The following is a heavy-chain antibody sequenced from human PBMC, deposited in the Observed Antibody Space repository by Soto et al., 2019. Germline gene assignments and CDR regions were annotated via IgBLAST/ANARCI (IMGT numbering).Heavy chain of an antibody. CDR3: ARYPTQLGPYYFDD. CDR1: GFTFSSYA. V-gene: IGHV3-30-3*01. Sequence: HPVVSLRLSCAASGFTFSSYAMHWVRQAPGKGLEWVAVISYDGSNKYYADSVKGRFTISRDNSKNTLYLQMNSLRAEDTAVYYCARYPTQLGPYYFDDWGQGLLVTVS. J-gene: IGHJ4*02. CDR2: ISYDGSNK. D-gene: IGHD1-1*01.